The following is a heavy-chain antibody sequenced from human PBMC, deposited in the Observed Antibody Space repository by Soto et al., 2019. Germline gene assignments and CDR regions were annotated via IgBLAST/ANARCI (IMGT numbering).Heavy chain of an antibody. J-gene: IGHJ5*02. D-gene: IGHD6-13*01. Sequence: SQTLSLNCAISGDSVSSNSAAWNWIRQSPSRDLEWLGRTYYRSKWYNDYAVSVKSRITINPDTSKKQFSLQLNTVTPVDTAVYYCARHSSWYGEKWFDPLCQGTLFTVSS. CDR1: GDSVSSNSAA. V-gene: IGHV6-1*01. CDR3: ARHSSWYGEKWFDP. CDR2: TYYRSKWYN.